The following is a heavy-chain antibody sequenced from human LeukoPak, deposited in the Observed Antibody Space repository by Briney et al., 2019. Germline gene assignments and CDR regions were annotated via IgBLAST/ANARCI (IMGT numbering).Heavy chain of an antibody. V-gene: IGHV3-21*01. Sequence: GGSLRLSCAASGFTFSSYSMNWVRQAPGKGLEWVSYISSSSSYIYYADSVKGRFTISRDNAKNSLYLQMNSLRAEDTAVYYCARDRGVGYSYGRRIYWGQGTLVTVSS. CDR3: ARDRGVGYSYGRRIY. CDR2: ISSSSSYI. CDR1: GFTFSSYS. J-gene: IGHJ4*02. D-gene: IGHD5-18*01.